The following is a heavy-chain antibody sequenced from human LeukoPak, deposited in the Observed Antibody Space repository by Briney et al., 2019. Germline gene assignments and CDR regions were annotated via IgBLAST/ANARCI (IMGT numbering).Heavy chain of an antibody. V-gene: IGHV4-30-4*08. CDR2: IYYSGST. D-gene: IGHD3-22*01. CDR1: GGSISSGDYY. J-gene: IGHJ4*02. Sequence: SQTLSLTCTVSGGSISSGDYYWSWIRQPPGKGLEWIGYIYYSGSTYYNPSLKSRVTISVDTSKNQFSLKLSSVTAADTAVYYCAREDDSSVYFDYWGQGTLVTVSS. CDR3: AREDDSSVYFDY.